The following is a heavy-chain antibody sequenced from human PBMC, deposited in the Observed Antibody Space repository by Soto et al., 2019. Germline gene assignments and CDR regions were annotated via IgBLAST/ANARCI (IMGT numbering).Heavy chain of an antibody. CDR1: GFTFSDYG. D-gene: IGHD1-26*01. Sequence: LRLSFAASGFTFSDYGMSWVRQAPGKGLEWVSAISGSGSTFYADSVKGRFTISRDNSKNTLFLQMNSLRAQDTAVYYCAKDYLRWAQPWGQGTLVTVSS. CDR3: AKDYLRWAQP. V-gene: IGHV3-23*01. J-gene: IGHJ5*02. CDR2: ISGSGST.